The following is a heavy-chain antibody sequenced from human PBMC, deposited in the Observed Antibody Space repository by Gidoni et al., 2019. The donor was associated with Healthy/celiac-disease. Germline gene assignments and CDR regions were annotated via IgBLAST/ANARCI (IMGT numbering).Heavy chain of an antibody. D-gene: IGHD2-15*01. CDR3: TRDEGYCSDGSCYTVYYFDY. V-gene: IGHV3-49*03. Sequence: EVQLVESGGGLVQHGRYLRLSCTASGFTFGAYAMSWFRQAPGKGLEWVGFIRSKAYGGTTEYAASVKGRFTISRDDSKSIAYLQMNSLKTEDTAVYYCTRDEGYCSDGSCYTVYYFDYWGQGTLVTVSS. J-gene: IGHJ4*02. CDR2: IRSKAYGGTT. CDR1: GFTFGAYA.